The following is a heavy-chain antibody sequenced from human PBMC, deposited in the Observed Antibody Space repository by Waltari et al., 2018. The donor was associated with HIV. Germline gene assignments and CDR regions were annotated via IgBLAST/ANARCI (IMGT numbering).Heavy chain of an antibody. Sequence: QGQLVQSGAEVKQSGASVRISCKASGYPFTNYDINWLRQATGQGLEWMGWMNPSTGNAGYAHNFHGRVTMPRDIPINTAYMELGGLTSHDTAVYYCSTSRPGAMFGDAWGQGTLVTVSS. D-gene: IGHD3-3*01. V-gene: IGHV1-8*01. J-gene: IGHJ5*02. CDR2: MNPSTGNA. CDR1: GYPFTNYD. CDR3: STSRPGAMFGDA.